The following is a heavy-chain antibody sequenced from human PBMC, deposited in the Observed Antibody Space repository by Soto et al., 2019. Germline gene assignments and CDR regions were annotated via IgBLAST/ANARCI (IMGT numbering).Heavy chain of an antibody. V-gene: IGHV4-59*08. CDR1: GGSISGYY. CDR3: ARLACSTTRCFTYLDF. J-gene: IGHJ4*02. Sequence: SETLSLTCTVSGGSISGYYWSWIRQPPGKGLEWIGYIYSSGSTNYNPSLQSRVTIAVDTSKNQFSLKLSSVTAADTADYYCARLACSTTRCFTYLDFWGQGALVTVSS. D-gene: IGHD2-2*01. CDR2: IYSSGST.